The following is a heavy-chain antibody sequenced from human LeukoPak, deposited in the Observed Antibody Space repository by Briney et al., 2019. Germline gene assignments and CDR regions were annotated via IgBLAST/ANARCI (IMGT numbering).Heavy chain of an antibody. CDR2: INSKTDGATT. V-gene: IGHV3-15*01. D-gene: IGHD3-16*02. CDR1: GFSISSDW. CDR3: TTAPYIWGSYRCNF. Sequence: PGGALSLSCAASGFSISSDWMSWVRKPPGKGLDWVGCINSKTDGATTDYAAPVNDRFTISRDDSKNTMYLQMNSLKTEDTAVYYCTTAPYIWGSYRCNFWGQGTLVTVSS. J-gene: IGHJ4*02.